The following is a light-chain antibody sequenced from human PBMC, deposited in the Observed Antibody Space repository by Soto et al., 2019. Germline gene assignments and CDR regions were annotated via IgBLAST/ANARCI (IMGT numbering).Light chain of an antibody. CDR1: QSVRSN. Sequence: EIVMTQSPGTLSLSPGERATLSCRASQSVRSNLAWYQQIPGQAPRLLIYGAFTRATGIPARFSGSGSGTEFTLAISSLQSEEFAVYYCQQYKDGPQTFGLGTKV. J-gene: IGKJ1*01. CDR3: QQYKDGPQT. V-gene: IGKV3-15*01. CDR2: GAF.